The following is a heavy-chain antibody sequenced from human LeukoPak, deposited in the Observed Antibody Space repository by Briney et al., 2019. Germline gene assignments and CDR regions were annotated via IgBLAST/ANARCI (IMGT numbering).Heavy chain of an antibody. D-gene: IGHD3-22*01. CDR3: ATLGGLYYESHGYPDFDH. CDR1: GGSLSPYY. J-gene: IGHJ4*02. V-gene: IGHV4-34*01. Sequence: NASETLSLTCSVSGGSLSPYYWSWIRQPPGGGLEWLGEINQSGSTNYNPSLKSRVTISVEKFQNQFSLEVTSVTAADTAIYYCATLGGLYYESHGYPDFDHWGQGTLVTVSS. CDR2: INQSGST.